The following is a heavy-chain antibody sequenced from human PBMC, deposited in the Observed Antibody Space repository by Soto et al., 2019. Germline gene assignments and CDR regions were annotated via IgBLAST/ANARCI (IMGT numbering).Heavy chain of an antibody. CDR2: ISERGTT. J-gene: IGHJ6*02. CDR1: GGSIDYYY. Sequence: SETLSLTCTVSGGSIDYYYWTWIRQPPGKGLEWLGFISERGTTSYNPSLRSRVTISVDTSKNQFYLRLNSVTAADTDVYYCARDSTAWFPYYGIDVWGQGTTVTVSS. V-gene: IGHV4-59*01. CDR3: ARDSTAWFPYYGIDV. D-gene: IGHD3-10*01.